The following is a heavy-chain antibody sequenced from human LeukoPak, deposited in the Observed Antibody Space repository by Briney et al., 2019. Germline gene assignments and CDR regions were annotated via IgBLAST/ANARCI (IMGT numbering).Heavy chain of an antibody. CDR1: GGSFSGYY. D-gene: IGHD3-10*01. Sequence: SETLSLTCAVYGGSFSGYYWSWIRQPLGKGLERIGEINHSGSTNYNPSLKSRVTISVDTSKNQFSLKLSSVTAADTAVYYCARPGHHYGSGSYSDFDYWGQGTLVTVSS. V-gene: IGHV4-34*01. CDR3: ARPGHHYGSGSYSDFDY. J-gene: IGHJ4*02. CDR2: INHSGST.